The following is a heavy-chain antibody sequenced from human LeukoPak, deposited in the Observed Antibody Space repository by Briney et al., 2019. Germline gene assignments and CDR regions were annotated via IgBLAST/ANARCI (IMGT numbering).Heavy chain of an antibody. Sequence: PSETLSLTCTVSGGSISSGTYYWSWIRQPAGKGLEWIGYIYYSGSTNYNPSLKSRVTMSVDTSKNQFSLKLSSVTAADTAVYYCARAPLGPMVRGVYFDYWGQGTLVTVSS. CDR1: GGSISSGTYY. J-gene: IGHJ4*02. CDR3: ARAPLGPMVRGVYFDY. V-gene: IGHV4-61*10. CDR2: IYYSGST. D-gene: IGHD3-10*01.